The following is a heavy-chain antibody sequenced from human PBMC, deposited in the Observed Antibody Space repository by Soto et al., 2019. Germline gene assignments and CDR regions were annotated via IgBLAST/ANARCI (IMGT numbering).Heavy chain of an antibody. Sequence: VQLVQSGAEVKKPGSSVKVSCKASGGTFSSYTISWVRQAPGQGLEWMGRIIPILGIANYAQKFQGRVTITADKSTSTAYMELSSLRSEDTAVYYCARVVAAAGIGWFDPWGQGTLVTVSS. CDR1: GGTFSSYT. J-gene: IGHJ5*02. D-gene: IGHD6-13*01. CDR2: IIPILGIA. V-gene: IGHV1-69*02. CDR3: ARVVAAAGIGWFDP.